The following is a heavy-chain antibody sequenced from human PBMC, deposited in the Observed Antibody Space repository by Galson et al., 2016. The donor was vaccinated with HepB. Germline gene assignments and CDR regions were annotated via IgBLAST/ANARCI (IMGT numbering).Heavy chain of an antibody. CDR1: GDTFSSFG. CDR2: IIPMSGTA. J-gene: IGHJ4*02. Sequence: SVKVSCKASGDTFSSFGISWVRQAPGQGLEWMGAIIPMSGTANSAQRFQGRVTITADESTRTAYMELSSLRSEDTAVYFCATVRSVTRLPFDYWGQGTLVTVSS. D-gene: IGHD2-2*01. CDR3: ATVRSVTRLPFDY. V-gene: IGHV1-69*13.